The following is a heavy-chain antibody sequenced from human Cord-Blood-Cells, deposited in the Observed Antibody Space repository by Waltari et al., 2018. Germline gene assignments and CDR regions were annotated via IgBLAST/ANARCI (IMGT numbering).Heavy chain of an antibody. Sequence: QVQLVQSGAEVKKPGASVKVSCKASGYTFTSYYMHWVRQAPGQGLEWMGIINHSGGSTSYAQKCQGRVTMTRDTSTSTVYMELSSLRSEDTAVYYCAGTEDDSSNWFRFDPWGQGTLVTVSS. D-gene: IGHD3-22*01. CDR3: AGTEDDSSNWFRFDP. J-gene: IGHJ5*02. CDR1: GYTFTSYY. V-gene: IGHV1-46*01. CDR2: INHSGGST.